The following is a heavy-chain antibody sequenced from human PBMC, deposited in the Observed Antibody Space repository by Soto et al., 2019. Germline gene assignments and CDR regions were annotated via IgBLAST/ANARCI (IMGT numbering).Heavy chain of an antibody. Sequence: GSLRLSCAASGFTFSSSAMNWVRQAPGKGLEWVSVISGSDGRTYYADSVKGRFTISRDNSKNSLYLQMNSLRAEDTAVYYCARDLTGLDYWGQGTLVTVSS. V-gene: IGHV3-23*01. J-gene: IGHJ4*02. CDR1: GFTFSSSA. CDR3: ARDLTGLDY. CDR2: ISGSDGRT. D-gene: IGHD3-9*01.